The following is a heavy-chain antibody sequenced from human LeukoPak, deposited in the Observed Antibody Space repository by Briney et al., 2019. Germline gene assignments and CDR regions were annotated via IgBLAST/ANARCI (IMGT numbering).Heavy chain of an antibody. D-gene: IGHD3-9*01. V-gene: IGHV4-30-4*08. Sequence: SQTLSLTCTVSGGSISSGDYYWSWIRQPPGKGLEWIGYIYYSGSTYYNPSLKSRVTISVDTSKNQFSLKLSSVTAADTAVYYCARVQFVLRYFDWIDYWGQGTLVTVSS. CDR2: IYYSGST. CDR3: ARVQFVLRYFDWIDY. J-gene: IGHJ4*02. CDR1: GGSISSGDYY.